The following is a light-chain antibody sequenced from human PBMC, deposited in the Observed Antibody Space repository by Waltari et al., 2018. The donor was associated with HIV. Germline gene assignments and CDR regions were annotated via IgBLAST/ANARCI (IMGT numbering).Light chain of an antibody. J-gene: IGLJ3*02. CDR2: EDI. CDR3: YSTESNGNHRV. V-gene: IGLV3-10*01. CDR1: ALPKKY. Sequence: SYELTRPPSVSVSPGQTARITCSGDALPKKYAHWYQQKSGQAPVLVIYEDIKRPSGIPERFSGSSSGTMAILTISGAQVEDEADYYCYSTESNGNHRVFGGGTKLTVL.